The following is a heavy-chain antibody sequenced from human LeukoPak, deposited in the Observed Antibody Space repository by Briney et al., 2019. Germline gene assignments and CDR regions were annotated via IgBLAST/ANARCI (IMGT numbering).Heavy chain of an antibody. CDR2: IKGDGTTT. CDR1: GFTFSSYW. CDR3: AKRVHSSSWYAAFDY. D-gene: IGHD6-13*01. J-gene: IGHJ4*02. Sequence: GGSLRLSCEVSGFTFSSYWMHWVRQAPGKGLVWVSRIKGDGTTTNYADSVKGRFTISRDNSRNTVYLQMNSLRAEDTAIYYCAKRVHSSSWYAAFDYWGQGTLVTVSS. V-gene: IGHV3-74*01.